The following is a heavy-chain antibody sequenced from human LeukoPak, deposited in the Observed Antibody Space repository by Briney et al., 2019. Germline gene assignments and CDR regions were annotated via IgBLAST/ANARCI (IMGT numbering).Heavy chain of an antibody. CDR1: GFTFSGYS. J-gene: IGHJ4*02. D-gene: IGHD6-13*01. CDR2: ISTTSDYI. Sequence: GGSLTLSCAASGFTFSGYSMNWARQAPGEGLEWFSSISTTSDYIHYAESLKGRVAISRDNAKNSLYLQMNSLRAEDTAVYYCARGGIYSQGFDYWGQGSLVTVSS. V-gene: IGHV3-21*01. CDR3: ARGGIYSQGFDY.